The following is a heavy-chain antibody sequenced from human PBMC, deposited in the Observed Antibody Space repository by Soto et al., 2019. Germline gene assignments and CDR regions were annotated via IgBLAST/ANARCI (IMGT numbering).Heavy chain of an antibody. D-gene: IGHD6-13*01. Sequence: LRLSCAASGFTFRSFTMNWVRQAPGKGLEWVSTISSNSAYIYYTDALRGRFTISRDNAKNSLHLQMNSLRAEDTAVYYCTRDASRDSSARGWFDPWGPGTLVTV. CDR1: GFTFRSFT. V-gene: IGHV3-21*01. CDR2: ISSNSAYI. CDR3: TRDASRDSSARGWFDP. J-gene: IGHJ5*02.